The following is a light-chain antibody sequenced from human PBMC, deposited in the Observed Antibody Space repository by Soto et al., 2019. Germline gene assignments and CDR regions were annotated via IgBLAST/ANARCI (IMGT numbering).Light chain of an antibody. Sequence: EIVLPQSPGTLSLSPGERATLSCRASQSVSSSYLAWYQQRPGQAPRLLIYDASSRATGSPDRFSGSGSGTDFTLTISRLEPEDFAVYYCQQYDSSPRTFGQGTKVEIK. J-gene: IGKJ1*01. V-gene: IGKV3-20*01. CDR1: QSVSSSY. CDR2: DAS. CDR3: QQYDSSPRT.